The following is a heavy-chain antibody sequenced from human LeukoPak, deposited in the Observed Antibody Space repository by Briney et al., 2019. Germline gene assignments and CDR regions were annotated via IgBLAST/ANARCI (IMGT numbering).Heavy chain of an antibody. CDR3: ARGRSRRYCSSTSCYAGGNDYYYYGMDV. V-gene: IGHV4-34*01. Sequence: SETQSLTCTVSGGSISSYYWSWIRQPPGKGLEWIGEINHSGSTNYNPSLKSRVTISVDTSKNQFSLKLSSVTAADTAVYYCARGRSRRYCSSTSCYAGGNDYYYYGMDVWGQGTTVTVSS. J-gene: IGHJ6*02. CDR2: INHSGST. CDR1: GGSISSYY. D-gene: IGHD2-2*01.